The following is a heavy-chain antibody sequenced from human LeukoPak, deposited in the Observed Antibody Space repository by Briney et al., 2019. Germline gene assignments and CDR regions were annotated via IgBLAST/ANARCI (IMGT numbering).Heavy chain of an antibody. CDR1: GYTFTSYG. D-gene: IGHD3-10*01. J-gene: IGHJ4*02. CDR3: ARDSILRHRPVGGYYPSTDY. CDR2: IGAYNGNT. V-gene: IGHV1-18*01. Sequence: ASVKVSCKASGYTFTSYGISWVRQAPGQGLEWMGWIGAYNGNTNYAQKLQGRVTMTTDTSTSTAYMELRSLRSDDTAVYYCARDSILRHRPVGGYYPSTDYWGQGTLVTVSS.